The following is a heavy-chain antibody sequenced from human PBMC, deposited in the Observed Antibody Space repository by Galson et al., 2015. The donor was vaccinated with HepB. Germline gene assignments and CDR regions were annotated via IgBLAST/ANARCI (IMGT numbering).Heavy chain of an antibody. D-gene: IGHD1-26*01. Sequence: SLRLSCAASGFTFSSYAMSWVRQAPGKGLEWVSAISGSGGSTYYADSVKGRFTISRDNSKNTLYLQMNSLRAEDTAVYYCAKDDSPWMELLGWSHGAFDIWGQGTMVTVSS. CDR2: ISGSGGST. V-gene: IGHV3-23*01. CDR1: GFTFSSYA. CDR3: AKDDSPWMELLGWSHGAFDI. J-gene: IGHJ3*02.